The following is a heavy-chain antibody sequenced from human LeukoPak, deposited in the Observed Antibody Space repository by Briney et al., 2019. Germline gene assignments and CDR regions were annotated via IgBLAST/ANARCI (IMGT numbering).Heavy chain of an antibody. J-gene: IGHJ4*02. D-gene: IGHD3-22*01. V-gene: IGHV3-23*01. CDR1: GFTFSIYA. CDR3: ARDRPNYYGSDGHYYRRNGDY. Sequence: GGSLRLSCAASGFTFSIYAMSWVRQAPGKGLEWVSSISSKGELTFYADSVKGRLTISRDNSESTLYLQMNILRADDTAIYYCARDRPNYYGSDGHYYRRNGDYWGQGTLVTVSS. CDR2: ISSKGELT.